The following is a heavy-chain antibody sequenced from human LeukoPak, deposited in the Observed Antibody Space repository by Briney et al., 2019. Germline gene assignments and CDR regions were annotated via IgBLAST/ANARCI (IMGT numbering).Heavy chain of an antibody. V-gene: IGHV4-31*03. J-gene: IGHJ4*02. CDR2: IYYSGGT. Sequence: PSETLSLTCTVSGGSISSGGYYWSWIRQHPGKGLEWIGYIYYSGGTYYNPSLKSRVTISVDTSKNQFSLKLSSVTAADTAVSYCAREGGKDFDYWGQGTLVTVSS. CDR3: AREGGKDFDY. D-gene: IGHD3-16*01. CDR1: GGSISSGGYY.